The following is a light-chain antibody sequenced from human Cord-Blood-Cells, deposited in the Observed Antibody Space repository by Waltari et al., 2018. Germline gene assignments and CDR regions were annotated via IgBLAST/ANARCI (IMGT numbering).Light chain of an antibody. J-gene: IGLJ1*01. CDR2: EVS. Sequence: SALPQPASVSGSPGPSITISCTGTSSAVAGYNYVSWYQQHPGKAPKLMIYEVSNRPSGVSNRFSGSKSGNTASLTISGLQAEDEADYYCSSYTSSSTYVFGTGTKVTVL. CDR1: SSAVAGYNY. V-gene: IGLV2-14*01. CDR3: SSYTSSSTYV.